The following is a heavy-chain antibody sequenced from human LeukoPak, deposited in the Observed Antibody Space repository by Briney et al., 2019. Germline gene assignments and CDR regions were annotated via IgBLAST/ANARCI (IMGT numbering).Heavy chain of an antibody. Sequence: SETLSLTCTVSGGSTSGYYWSWIRQPPGKGLEWIGYIYDSGSTIYNPSLKSRFTISVDPSKNQFSLNLSSVTAADTAVYYCARFFWGGSKRLGYWGQGTVVTVSS. D-gene: IGHD3-3*01. V-gene: IGHV4-59*08. CDR1: GGSTSGYY. CDR2: IYDSGST. CDR3: ARFFWGGSKRLGY. J-gene: IGHJ4*02.